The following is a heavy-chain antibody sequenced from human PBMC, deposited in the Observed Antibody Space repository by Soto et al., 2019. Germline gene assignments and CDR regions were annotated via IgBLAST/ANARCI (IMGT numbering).Heavy chain of an antibody. CDR3: ARDLLDYYGSGSYSRFDY. V-gene: IGHV1-69*13. CDR2: IIPIFGTA. J-gene: IGHJ4*02. Sequence: ASVKVSCKASGGTFSSYAISWVRQAPGQGLEWMGGIIPIFGTANYAQKFQGRVTITADESTSTAYMELSSLRSEDTAVYYCARDLLDYYGSGSYSRFDYWDQGTLVTVSS. D-gene: IGHD3-10*01. CDR1: GGTFSSYA.